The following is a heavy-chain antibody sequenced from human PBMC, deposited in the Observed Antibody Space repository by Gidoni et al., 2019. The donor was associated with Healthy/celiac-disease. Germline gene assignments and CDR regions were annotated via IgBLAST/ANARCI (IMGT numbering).Heavy chain of an antibody. Sequence: EVQLVESGGGLVQPGVSLRLSCAASGFTFSSYSMNWVRQAPGKGLEWVSYISSSSSTIYYADSVKGRFTISRDNAKNSLYLQMNSLRAEDTAVYYCARDGYALFDIWGQGTMVTVSS. CDR3: ARDGYALFDI. D-gene: IGHD1-1*01. V-gene: IGHV3-48*01. CDR2: ISSSSSTI. J-gene: IGHJ3*02. CDR1: GFTFSSYS.